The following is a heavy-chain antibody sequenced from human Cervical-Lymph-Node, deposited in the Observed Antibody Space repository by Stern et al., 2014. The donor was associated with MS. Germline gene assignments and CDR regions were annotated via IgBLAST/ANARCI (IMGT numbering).Heavy chain of an antibody. J-gene: IGHJ3*02. CDR1: GYSFSNYW. D-gene: IGHD2-15*01. Sequence: EVQLVESGAEVKKPGESLKISCKGSGYSFSNYWIGWVRQMAGKSLEWMAIIYPSDSDTRYGPSFQGKVTISAEKSIGPTYLQGSSLKASDTAMYYCARRGYCSGDNCHSAAFDIWGQGTMVTVSS. CDR2: IYPSDSDT. V-gene: IGHV5-51*01. CDR3: ARRGYCSGDNCHSAAFDI.